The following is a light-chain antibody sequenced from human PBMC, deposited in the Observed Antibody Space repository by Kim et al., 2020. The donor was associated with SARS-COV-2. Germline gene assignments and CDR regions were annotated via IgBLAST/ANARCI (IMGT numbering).Light chain of an antibody. Sequence: GQRVTISCSGSRSNVGSNAVSWYQQLPGTAPKLLIHANNERPSGVPDRFSGSKSGTSASLAISGLQSEDEADYYCAAWDDSLNGPVFGGGTQLTVL. V-gene: IGLV1-44*01. CDR3: AAWDDSLNGPV. CDR2: ANN. J-gene: IGLJ3*02. CDR1: RSNVGSNA.